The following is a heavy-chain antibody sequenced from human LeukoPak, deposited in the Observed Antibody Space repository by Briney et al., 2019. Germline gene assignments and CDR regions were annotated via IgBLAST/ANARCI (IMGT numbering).Heavy chain of an antibody. J-gene: IGHJ4*02. Sequence: PGGSLRLSCAASGFTFSNYAMSWVRQAPGKGLEWVSDISGSGVTTFYADSVKGRFTISRGNSKNTLYLQMNSLRAEDTAVYYCAKRPTTGSGYYYFDYWGQGTLVTVSS. V-gene: IGHV3-23*01. CDR3: AKRPTTGSGYYYFDY. CDR2: ISGSGVTT. D-gene: IGHD1-1*01. CDR1: GFTFSNYA.